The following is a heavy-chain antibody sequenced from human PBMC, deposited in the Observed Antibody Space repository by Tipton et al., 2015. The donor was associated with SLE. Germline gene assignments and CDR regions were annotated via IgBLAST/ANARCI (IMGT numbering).Heavy chain of an antibody. CDR2: IYYSGST. J-gene: IGHJ4*02. CDR1: GGSFSGYY. Sequence: TLSLTCAVYGGSFSGYYWSWIRQPPGKGLGWIGSIYYSGSTYYNPSLKSRVTISVDTSKNQFSLKLSSVTAADTAVYYCARALNPRGNFDYWGQGTLVTVSS. D-gene: IGHD6-13*01. V-gene: IGHV4-34*01. CDR3: ARALNPRGNFDY.